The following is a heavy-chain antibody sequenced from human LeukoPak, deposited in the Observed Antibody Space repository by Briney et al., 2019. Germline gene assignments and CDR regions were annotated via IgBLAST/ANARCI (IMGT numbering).Heavy chain of an antibody. CDR3: ARDPGSSGWPKYYFDY. Sequence: ASAKVSCKASGGTFSSYAISWVRQAPGQGLEWMGGIIPIFGTANYAQKFQGRVTITADESTSTAYMELSSLRSEDTAVYYCARDPGSSGWPKYYFDYWGQGTLVTVSS. V-gene: IGHV1-69*13. D-gene: IGHD6-19*01. J-gene: IGHJ4*02. CDR2: IIPIFGTA. CDR1: GGTFSSYA.